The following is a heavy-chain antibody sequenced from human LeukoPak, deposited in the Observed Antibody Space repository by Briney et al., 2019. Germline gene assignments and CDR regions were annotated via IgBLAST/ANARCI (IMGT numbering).Heavy chain of an antibody. CDR1: GGSISSSHYY. CDR3: ARQISDYYYYYIDV. J-gene: IGHJ6*03. CDR2: IYYSGTT. V-gene: IGHV4-39*01. D-gene: IGHD3-10*01. Sequence: SETLSLTRTVSGGSISSSHYYWGWIRQTPGEGLEWIGTIYYSGTTYYNPSLESRATISEDTSKNQFSLTLRSVTAADTAVYYCARQISDYYYYYIDVWGKGTTVTVSS.